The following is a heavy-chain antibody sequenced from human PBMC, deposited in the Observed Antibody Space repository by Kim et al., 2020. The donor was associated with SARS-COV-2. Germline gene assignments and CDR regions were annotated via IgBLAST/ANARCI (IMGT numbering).Heavy chain of an antibody. D-gene: IGHD4-17*01. CDR1: GFTFSSYN. CDR3: ARIPSVTTQEDY. Sequence: GGSLRLSCAASGFTFSSYNMNWVRQAPGKGLEWVSSISSGSSNIYYADSVKGRFTISRDNAKNSLYLQMNSLRAEDTAVYYCARIPSVTTQEDYWGQGTLVTVSS. J-gene: IGHJ4*02. V-gene: IGHV3-21*01. CDR2: ISSGSSNI.